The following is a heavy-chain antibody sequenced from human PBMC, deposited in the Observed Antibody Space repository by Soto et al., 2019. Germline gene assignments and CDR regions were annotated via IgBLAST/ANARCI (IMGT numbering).Heavy chain of an antibody. CDR2: TYYRSKWYN. Sequence: QTRSLTCAISGYSVSSNSAAWNLIRQSPSRGLEWLGRTYYRSKWYNDYAVSVKSRITINPDTSKNQFSLQLNSVTPEDTAVYYCARRLYYFDYWGQGTLVTVSS. CDR3: ARRLYYFDY. D-gene: IGHD2-21*02. V-gene: IGHV6-1*01. J-gene: IGHJ4*02. CDR1: GYSVSSNSAA.